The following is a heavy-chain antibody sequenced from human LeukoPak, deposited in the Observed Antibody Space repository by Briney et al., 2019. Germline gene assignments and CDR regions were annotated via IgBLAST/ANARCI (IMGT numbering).Heavy chain of an antibody. CDR2: IWYDGSNK. CDR3: ATEIAAAGPFDY. CDR1: GFTFRKFD. V-gene: IGHV3-33*08. Sequence: GGSLRLSCAASGFTFRKFDMHWVRQAPGKGLEWVAVIWYDGSNKYYADSVKGRFTISRDNSKNTLYLQMNSLRAEDTAVYYCATEIAAAGPFDYWGQGTLVTVSS. D-gene: IGHD6-13*01. J-gene: IGHJ4*02.